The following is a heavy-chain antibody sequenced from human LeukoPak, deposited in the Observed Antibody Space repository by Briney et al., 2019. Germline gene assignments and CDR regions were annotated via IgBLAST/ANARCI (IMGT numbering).Heavy chain of an antibody. CDR2: VSSSGTTM. CDR3: AREGHDCSGGTCYSNFFDY. Sequence: GGSLRLSCAASGFTFNTYEMSWVRQAPGKGLEWVSCVSSSGTTMYHADSVKGRFTISRDNAKNTLYLQMNSLRAEDTAVYYCAREGHDCSGGTCYSNFFDYWGQGTLVTVSS. CDR1: GFTFNTYE. D-gene: IGHD2-15*01. J-gene: IGHJ4*02. V-gene: IGHV3-48*03.